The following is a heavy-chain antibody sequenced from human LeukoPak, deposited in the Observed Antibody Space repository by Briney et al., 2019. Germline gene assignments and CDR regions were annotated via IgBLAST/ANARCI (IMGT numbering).Heavy chain of an antibody. CDR1: GFTFSSYA. CDR3: AKDGGSDPDAFDI. CDR2: ISYDGSNK. J-gene: IGHJ3*02. Sequence: GGTLRLSCAASGFTFSSYAMQWVRQAPGKGLEGVAVISYDGSNKYYEDSVKGRFTISRDNSKNTLYLQMNSLRAEDTAVYYCAKDGGSDPDAFDIWGQGTMVTVSS. V-gene: IGHV3-30*04. D-gene: IGHD2-15*01.